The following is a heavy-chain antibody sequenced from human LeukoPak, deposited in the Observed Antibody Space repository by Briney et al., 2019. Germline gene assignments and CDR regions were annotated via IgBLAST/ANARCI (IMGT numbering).Heavy chain of an antibody. D-gene: IGHD6-13*01. J-gene: IGHJ6*02. CDR1: GFTFSSYG. Sequence: GGSLRRSCAASGFTFSSYGMHWVRQAPGKGLEWVAVIWYVGSNKYYADSVKGRFTISGDNSKNTLYLQMNSLRAEDTAVYYCARDVEWNRGTGYSSSWPVHGMDVWGQGTTVTVSS. V-gene: IGHV3-33*01. CDR2: IWYVGSNK. CDR3: ARDVEWNRGTGYSSSWPVHGMDV.